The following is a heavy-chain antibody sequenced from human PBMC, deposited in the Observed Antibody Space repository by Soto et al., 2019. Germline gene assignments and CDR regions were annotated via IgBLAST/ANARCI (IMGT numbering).Heavy chain of an antibody. Sequence: GGSLRLSCAASGFTFSSYAMSWVRQAPGKGLEWVSAISGSGGSTYYADSVKGRFTISRDNSKNTLYLQMNSLRAEDTAVYYCAKDRHIAAAGTNYYYYGMDVWGKGTTVTVSS. CDR3: AKDRHIAAAGTNYYYYGMDV. CDR2: ISGSGGST. J-gene: IGHJ6*04. CDR1: GFTFSSYA. V-gene: IGHV3-23*01. D-gene: IGHD6-13*01.